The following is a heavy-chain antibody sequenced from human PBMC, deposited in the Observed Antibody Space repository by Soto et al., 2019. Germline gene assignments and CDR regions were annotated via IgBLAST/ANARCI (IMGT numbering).Heavy chain of an antibody. CDR1: GGTFSSYA. V-gene: IGHV1-69*06. D-gene: IGHD3-9*01. CDR2: IIPIFGTA. Sequence: QVQLVQSGAEVKKPGSSVKVSCKASGGTFSSYAISWVRQAPGQGLEWMGGIIPIFGTANYAQKFQGRVTITKDKSTRTADMELSSLRSEDTAVYYCARRRRGRAGYEYYFDYWGQGTLVTVSS. CDR3: ARRRRGRAGYEYYFDY. J-gene: IGHJ4*02.